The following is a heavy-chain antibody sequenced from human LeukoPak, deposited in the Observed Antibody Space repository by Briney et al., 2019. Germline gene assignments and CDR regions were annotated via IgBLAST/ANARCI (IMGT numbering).Heavy chain of an antibody. V-gene: IGHV4-30-2*02. CDR1: GGSISSGGYS. D-gene: IGHD5-12*01. Sequence: SQTLSLTCAVSGGSISSGGYSWSWIRQPPGKGLEWIGYIYHSGSTYYNPSLKSRVTISVDTSKNQFSLKLSSVTAADTAVYYCARELVATGVYFDYWGQGTLVTVSS. J-gene: IGHJ4*02. CDR2: IYHSGST. CDR3: ARELVATGVYFDY.